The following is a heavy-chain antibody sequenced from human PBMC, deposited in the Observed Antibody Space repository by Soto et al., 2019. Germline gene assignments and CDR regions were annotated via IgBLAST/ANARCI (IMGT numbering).Heavy chain of an antibody. V-gene: IGHV4-4*02. CDR3: ARIAVAGKDYYYYGMDV. CDR1: GGSISSSNW. CDR2: IYHSGST. Sequence: KTSETLSLTCAVSGGSISSSNWWSWVRQPPGKGLEWIGEIYHSGSTNYNPSLKSRVTISVDKSKNQFSLKLSSVTAADTAVYYCARIAVAGKDYYYYGMDVWGQGTTVTVSS. J-gene: IGHJ6*02. D-gene: IGHD6-19*01.